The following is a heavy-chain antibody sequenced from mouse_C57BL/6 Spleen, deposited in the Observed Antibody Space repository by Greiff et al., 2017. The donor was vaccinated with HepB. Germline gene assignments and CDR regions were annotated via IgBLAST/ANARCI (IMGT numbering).Heavy chain of an antibody. D-gene: IGHD2-5*01. J-gene: IGHJ4*01. Sequence: QVQLQQSGPGLVQPSQSLSITCTVSGFSLTSYGVHWVRQSPGKGLEWLGLIWSGGSTDYNAAFISRLSSSKDNSKSQVFFKMISLQAYDTAIFYCASSSNHYAMDYWGQVTSVTVSS. CDR1: GFSLTSYG. CDR3: ASSSNHYAMDY. CDR2: IWSGGST. V-gene: IGHV2-2*01.